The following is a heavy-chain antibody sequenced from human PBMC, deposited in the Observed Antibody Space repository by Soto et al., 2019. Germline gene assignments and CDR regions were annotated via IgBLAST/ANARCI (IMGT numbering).Heavy chain of an antibody. CDR2: IYYNGKT. Sequence: QVQLQESGPGLVKPSQTLSLTCTVSGGSITSGPYYWSWVRQHPGKGLEWIGCIYYNGKTSYNPSLRSRVTMSVATSKNQFSLRLRSVSAADTAVYYCARDLSGPSDYWGQGALVTVAS. D-gene: IGHD1-26*01. V-gene: IGHV4-31*03. CDR1: GGSITSGPYY. CDR3: ARDLSGPSDY. J-gene: IGHJ4*02.